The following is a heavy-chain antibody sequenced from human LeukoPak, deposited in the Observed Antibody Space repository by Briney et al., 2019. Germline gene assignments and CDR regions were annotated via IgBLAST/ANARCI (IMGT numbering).Heavy chain of an antibody. V-gene: IGHV1-18*01. Sequence: ASVKASCKASGYNYLIFGNSWARQAPGQGPEWMGWISPNNGNTKYAQNLQGRISVTADTSTSTVYMEMTSLRSDDTALYFCARGCMGDTIEWMDGWGQGTLVTVSS. CDR1: GYNYLIFG. CDR2: ISPNNGNT. J-gene: IGHJ4*02. D-gene: IGHD6-19*01. CDR3: ARGCMGDTIEWMDG.